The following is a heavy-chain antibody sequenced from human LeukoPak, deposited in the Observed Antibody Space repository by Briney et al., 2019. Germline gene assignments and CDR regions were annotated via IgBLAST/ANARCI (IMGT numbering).Heavy chain of an antibody. D-gene: IGHD1-26*01. V-gene: IGHV3-21*01. J-gene: IGHJ5*02. CDR2: ISGTSNYI. Sequence: GGSLRLSCAASGFTFNIYSMNWVRQAPGKGLEWVSSISGTSNYIYYADSVKGRFTISRDNAKNTLYLQMNSLRAEDTAVYYCARGGYSGSYLSRWFDPWGQGTLVTVSS. CDR1: GFTFNIYS. CDR3: ARGGYSGSYLSRWFDP.